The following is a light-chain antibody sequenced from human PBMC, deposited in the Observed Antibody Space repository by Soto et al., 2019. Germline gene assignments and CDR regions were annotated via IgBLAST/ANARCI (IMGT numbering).Light chain of an antibody. V-gene: IGLV1-40*01. CDR2: GNS. CDR1: SSNIGAGYD. J-gene: IGLJ1*01. CDR3: PSYDRSLSGSWV. Sequence: QSVLTQPPSVSGAPGQRVTISCTGSSSNIGAGYDVHWYQQLPGTAPKLLIYGNSNRPSGVPDRFSGSKSGTSASLAITGLQAEDEADYYCPSYDRSLSGSWVFGTGTKVTVL.